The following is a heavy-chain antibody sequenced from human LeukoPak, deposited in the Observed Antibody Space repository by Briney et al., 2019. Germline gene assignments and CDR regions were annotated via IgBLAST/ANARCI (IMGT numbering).Heavy chain of an antibody. D-gene: IGHD1-14*01. CDR3: ARNPALHGGYAFDI. V-gene: IGHV4-61*03. J-gene: IGHJ3*02. Sequence: SRVTISVDTSQNHFSLKLSSVTAADTAVYYCARNPALHGGYAFDIWGQGTMVTVSS.